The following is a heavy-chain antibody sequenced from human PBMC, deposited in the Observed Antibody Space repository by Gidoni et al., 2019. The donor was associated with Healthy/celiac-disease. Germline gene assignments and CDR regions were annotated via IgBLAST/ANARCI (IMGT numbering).Heavy chain of an antibody. Sequence: QVQLVQSGAEVKKPGASVKVSCKASGYTFTSYGISWGRQAPGQGLEWMGWISAYNGNTNYAQKLQGRVTMTTDTSTSTAYMELRSLRSDDTAVYYCAREYCGGDCYSYYYYYYGMDVWGQGTTVTVSS. D-gene: IGHD2-21*02. CDR2: ISAYNGNT. CDR1: GYTFTSYG. CDR3: AREYCGGDCYSYYYYYYGMDV. V-gene: IGHV1-18*01. J-gene: IGHJ6*02.